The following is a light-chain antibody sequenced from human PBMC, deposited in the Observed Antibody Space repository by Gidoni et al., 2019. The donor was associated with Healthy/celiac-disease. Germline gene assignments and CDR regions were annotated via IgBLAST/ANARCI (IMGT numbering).Light chain of an antibody. V-gene: IGLV3-1*01. J-gene: IGLJ2*01. CDR2: QDS. Sequence: SSELTQPPSVSVSPGQTASITCSGDKLGDNYACWYQQKPGQSPVLVIYQDSKRPSGIPERFSGSNSGNTATLTISGTQAMDEADYYCQAWDSSTVVFGGGTKLTVL. CDR3: QAWDSSTVV. CDR1: KLGDNY.